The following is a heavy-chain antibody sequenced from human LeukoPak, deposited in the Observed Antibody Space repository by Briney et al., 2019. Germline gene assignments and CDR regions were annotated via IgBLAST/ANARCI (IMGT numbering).Heavy chain of an antibody. CDR2: ILPFFGTA. CDR1: GGTFSSYA. Sequence: SVKVSCKASGGTFSSYAISWVRQAPGQGLEWMGGILPFFGTANYAQKFQDRVTITADESTSTAYMELSSLRSEDTAMYFCARDLGEGGAFDIWGQGTMVTVSS. J-gene: IGHJ3*02. CDR3: ARDLGEGGAFDI. V-gene: IGHV1-69*13. D-gene: IGHD3-16*01.